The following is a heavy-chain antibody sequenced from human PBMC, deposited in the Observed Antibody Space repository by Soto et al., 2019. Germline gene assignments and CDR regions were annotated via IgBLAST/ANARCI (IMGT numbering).Heavy chain of an antibody. CDR2: VKEDGSEL. J-gene: IGHJ4*02. CDR1: GFNVMSYW. CDR3: ARDIGFDYVN. Sequence: GSLRLSCAASGFNVMSYWMSWVRQAPGKGLEWVASVKEDGSELYYLHSVRGRFSISRDSAGNALHLTMNYLSAEDTGVYFCARDIGFDYVNWGQGIPVTVSS. D-gene: IGHD3-16*01. V-gene: IGHV3-7*01.